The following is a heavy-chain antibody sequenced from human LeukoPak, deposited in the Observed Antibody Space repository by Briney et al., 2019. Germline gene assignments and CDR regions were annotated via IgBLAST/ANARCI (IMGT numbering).Heavy chain of an antibody. V-gene: IGHV3-23*01. CDR3: ARNQQLGGHSYYYYGMDV. D-gene: IGHD3-16*01. J-gene: IGHJ6*02. CDR1: GFTSIAYA. CDR2: ISGGGVTT. Sequence: GGSLRLSCVGSGFTSIAYALTWARQAPGKGLVWVSGISGGGVTTYYADSVKGRFTISRDNSKNTLYLQMNSLRADDTAIYYCARNQQLGGHSYYYYGMDVWGQGTTVTVSS.